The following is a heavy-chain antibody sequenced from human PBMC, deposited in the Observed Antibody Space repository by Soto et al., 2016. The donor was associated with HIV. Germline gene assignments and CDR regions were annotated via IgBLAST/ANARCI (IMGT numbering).Heavy chain of an antibody. Sequence: EVQLLESGGGLVQPGGSLRLSCTASGFTFNNYAMSWVRQAPGKGLEWVSTISGSGDSTYYADSVKGRFTISRDNSKNTLYVQMNSLRAEDTAVYYCARAGSRRGTTTYFDYWGQGTLVTVSS. CDR2: ISGSGDST. CDR3: ARAGSRRGTTTYFDY. J-gene: IGHJ4*02. V-gene: IGHV3-23*01. D-gene: IGHD4-17*01. CDR1: GFTFNNYA.